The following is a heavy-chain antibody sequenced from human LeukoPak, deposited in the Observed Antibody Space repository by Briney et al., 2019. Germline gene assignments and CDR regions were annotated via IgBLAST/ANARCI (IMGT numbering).Heavy chain of an antibody. V-gene: IGHV4-34*01. J-gene: IGHJ4*02. D-gene: IGHD3-22*01. Sequence: KPSETLSLTCAVYGGSFSGYYWSWIRQPPGKGLEWIGEINHSGSTNYNPSLKSRVTISVDTSKNQFSLKLSSVTAADTAVCYCARSLYYYDSSGYSDYWGQGTLVTVSS. CDR3: ARSLYYYDSSGYSDY. CDR1: GGSFSGYY. CDR2: INHSGST.